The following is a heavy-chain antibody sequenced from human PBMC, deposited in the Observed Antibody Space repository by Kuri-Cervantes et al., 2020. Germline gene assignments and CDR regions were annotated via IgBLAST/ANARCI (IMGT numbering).Heavy chain of an antibody. CDR1: GGSSSDSY. CDR3: ARGVVVATNVNAFDI. J-gene: IGHJ3*02. Sequence: SETLSLTCGVFGGSSSDSYWRWIRQPPGKGLEWIGEINHGGSTNFNPSLKSRVTISVDKSKNQFSLKLSSVTAADTAVYYCARGVVVATNVNAFDIWGQGTMVTVSS. V-gene: IGHV4-34*01. D-gene: IGHD2-15*01. CDR2: INHGGST.